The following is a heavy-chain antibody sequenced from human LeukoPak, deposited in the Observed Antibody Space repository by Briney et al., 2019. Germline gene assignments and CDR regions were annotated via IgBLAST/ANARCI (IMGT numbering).Heavy chain of an antibody. V-gene: IGHV3-48*01. D-gene: IGHD3-22*01. CDR3: ARTRSSGYLTFDC. J-gene: IGHJ4*02. CDR2: ITNSGNSR. Sequence: GGSLRLSCAASEFTFSSYSMNWVRQAPGKGLEWVSYITNSGNSRSYADSVKGRFTISRDNTKNSLYLQMNGLRAEDTAVYYCARTRSSGYLTFDCWGQGILVTVSS. CDR1: EFTFSSYS.